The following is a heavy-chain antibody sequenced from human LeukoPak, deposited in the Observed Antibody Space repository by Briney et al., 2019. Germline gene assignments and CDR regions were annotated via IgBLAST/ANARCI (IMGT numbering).Heavy chain of an antibody. CDR3: ARVSARDCSSNSCWGWLDP. CDR1: GGSFSSYA. D-gene: IGHD2-2*01. V-gene: IGHV1-69*05. CDR2: INPVFNTP. Sequence: SVRVSCKASGGSFSSYAILWVRQAPGQGLEWMGGINPVFNTPHYAPKFQGRVTITMDESTSTVYMELSSLKSEDTAVFYCARVSARDCSSNSCWGWLDPWGQGTLVTVSS. J-gene: IGHJ5*02.